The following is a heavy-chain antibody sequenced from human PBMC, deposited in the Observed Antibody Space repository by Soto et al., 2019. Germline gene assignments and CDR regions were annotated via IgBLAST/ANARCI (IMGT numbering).Heavy chain of an antibody. CDR1: GGSINSGGYC. CDR2: ISYGGST. J-gene: IGHJ4*02. Sequence: QVQLQESGPGLVKPSQTLSLTCTVSGGSINSGGYCWSWIRQHPGKGLDWIGCISYGGSTSYNPSLKSRVTISVDTSKNQFSLKLPSVTAADPAVYYCSRGILVWGQGALTPVPS. V-gene: IGHV4-31*03. CDR3: SRGILV. D-gene: IGHD2-15*01.